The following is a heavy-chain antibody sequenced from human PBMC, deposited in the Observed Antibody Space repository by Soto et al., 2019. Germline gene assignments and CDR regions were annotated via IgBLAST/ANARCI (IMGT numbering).Heavy chain of an antibody. V-gene: IGHV1-18*04. CDR3: ARAYYGSSHHYHVSWFDP. Sequence: ASVKVSCKASGYTFTSYGISWVRQAPGQGLEWMGWISAYNGNTNYAQKLQGRVTVTTDTSTSTAYMELRSLRSDDTAVYYCARAYYGSSHHYHVSWFDPWGQGTLVTVSS. CDR1: GYTFTSYG. J-gene: IGHJ5*02. D-gene: IGHD1-26*01. CDR2: ISAYNGNT.